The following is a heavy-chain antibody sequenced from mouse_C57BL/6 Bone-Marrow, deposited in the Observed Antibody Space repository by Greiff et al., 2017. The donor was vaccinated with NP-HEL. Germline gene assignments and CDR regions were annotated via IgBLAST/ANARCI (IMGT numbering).Heavy chain of an antibody. CDR2: ISSGGDYI. CDR1: GFTFSSYA. J-gene: IGHJ3*01. D-gene: IGHD1-1*01. Sequence: VVESGEGLVKPGGSLKLSCAASGFTFSSYAMSWVRQTPEKRLEWVAYISSGGDYIYYADTVKGRFTISRDNARNTLYLQMSSLKSEDTAMYYCTRAYGSSPFAYWGQGTLVTVSA. CDR3: TRAYGSSPFAY. V-gene: IGHV5-9-1*02.